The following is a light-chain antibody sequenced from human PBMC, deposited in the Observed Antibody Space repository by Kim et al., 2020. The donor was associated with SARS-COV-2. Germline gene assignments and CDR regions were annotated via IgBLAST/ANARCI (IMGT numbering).Light chain of an antibody. CDR1: SRRRYY. CDR3: NCRGSSCNHVV. CDR2: GKN. J-gene: IGLJ2*01. Sequence: SSELTQDPAVSVALGQTVRLTCQGDSRRRYYVSWYQQKPGQAPVLVINGKNNRPSGIPDRFSGSRSGNTGSLTITGAQAEDEADYYCNCRGSSCNHVVFGGGTQLTVL. V-gene: IGLV3-19*01.